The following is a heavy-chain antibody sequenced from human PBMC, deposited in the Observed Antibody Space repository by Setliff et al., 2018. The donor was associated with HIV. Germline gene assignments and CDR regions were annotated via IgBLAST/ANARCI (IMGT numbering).Heavy chain of an antibody. J-gene: IGHJ4*01. Sequence: ASVKVSCKASGYTFTSYPMPWVRQAPGQGLEWMGVINTSGGSAGYAEKFRGRVTMTRDTSTSTVYMDMRNLRSEDTAVYYGSRNQGDSSGWYAGDYWGHGTLVTVSS. CDR1: GYTFTSYP. D-gene: IGHD6-19*01. CDR3: SRNQGDSSGWYAGDY. V-gene: IGHV1-46*01. CDR2: INTSGGSA.